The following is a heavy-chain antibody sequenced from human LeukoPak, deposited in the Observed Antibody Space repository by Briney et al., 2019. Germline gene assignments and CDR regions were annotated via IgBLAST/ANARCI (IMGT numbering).Heavy chain of an antibody. Sequence: SETLSLTCAVYGGFFSGYYWSWIRQPPGKGLEWIGEINHSGSTNYNPSLKSRVTISVDTSKNQFSLKLSSVTAADTAVYYCARVHITMVRGVIITYYFDYWGQGTLVTVSS. J-gene: IGHJ4*02. V-gene: IGHV4-34*01. CDR3: ARVHITMVRGVIITYYFDY. CDR2: INHSGST. D-gene: IGHD3-10*01. CDR1: GGFFSGYY.